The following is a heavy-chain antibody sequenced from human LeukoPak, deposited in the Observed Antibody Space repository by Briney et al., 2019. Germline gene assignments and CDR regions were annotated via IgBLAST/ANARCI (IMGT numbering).Heavy chain of an antibody. D-gene: IGHD6-13*01. CDR2: IVVGSGNT. CDR3: AASIAAAGTEHSRAFDI. V-gene: IGHV1-58*01. Sequence: SVKVSCKASGFTFTSSAVQWVRQARGQRLEWIGWIVVGSGNTNYAQKFQERVTITRDMSTSTAYMELSSLRSEDTAVYYCAASIAAAGTEHSRAFDIWGQGTMVTVSS. J-gene: IGHJ3*02. CDR1: GFTFTSSA.